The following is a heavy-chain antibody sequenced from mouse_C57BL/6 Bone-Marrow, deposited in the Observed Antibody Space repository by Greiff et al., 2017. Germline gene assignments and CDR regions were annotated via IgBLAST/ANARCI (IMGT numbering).Heavy chain of an antibody. D-gene: IGHD1-1*01. J-gene: IGHJ3*01. V-gene: IGHV1-64*01. CDR1: GYTFTSYW. CDR3: ASAYYYGSRGWFAD. CDR2: IYPNSGGT. Sequence: VQLQQPGAELVKPGASVKLSCKASGYTFTSYWMHWVKQRPGQGLEWIGMIYPNSGGTNYNEKFKSKATLTVDTSSSTAYLQLSSLTSEDAAVYYYASAYYYGSRGWFADWGQGTLVTVSA.